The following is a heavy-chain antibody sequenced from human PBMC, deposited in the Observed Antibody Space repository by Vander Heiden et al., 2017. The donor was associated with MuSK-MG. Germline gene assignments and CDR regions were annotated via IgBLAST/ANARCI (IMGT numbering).Heavy chain of an antibody. Sequence: EVQLVESGGDLVQPGGSLRLSCPASGFTFSNYAIHWVRQAPGKGLEYVSVISSNGGNTYYADSVKGRFTISRDNSKNTVYLQMSSLRAEDTAVYYCAKDYSGSYYYFDYWGQGTLVTVSS. V-gene: IGHV3-64D*06. CDR3: AKDYSGSYYYFDY. CDR1: GFTFSNYA. CDR2: ISSNGGNT. D-gene: IGHD1-26*01. J-gene: IGHJ4*02.